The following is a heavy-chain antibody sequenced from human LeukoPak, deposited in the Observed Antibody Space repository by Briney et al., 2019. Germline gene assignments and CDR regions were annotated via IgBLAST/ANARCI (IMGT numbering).Heavy chain of an antibody. CDR1: GGSISSSSYY. D-gene: IGHD2-21*01. V-gene: IGHV4-30-4*08. CDR3: ARAGDYCGGDCYSVYFDY. CDR2: IYYSGST. Sequence: SETLSLTCTVSGGSISSSSYYWGWIRQPPGKGLEWIGYIYYSGSTYYNPSLKSRVTISVDTSKNQFSLKLSSVTAADTAVYYCARAGDYCGGDCYSVYFDYWGQGTLVTVSS. J-gene: IGHJ4*02.